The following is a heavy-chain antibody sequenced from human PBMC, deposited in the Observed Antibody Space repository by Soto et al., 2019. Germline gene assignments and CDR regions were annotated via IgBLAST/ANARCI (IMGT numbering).Heavy chain of an antibody. J-gene: IGHJ6*02. V-gene: IGHV3-7*01. CDR1: GFSLSTAW. Sequence: EVQLVESGGGLVQPGGSLRLSCTASGFSLSTAWMTWVRQAPGKGLEWVASIMQDGSDKYYVDSVKGRFTISRDNAKNSLYLQMTSLRAEDTAAYYCAPKRLYFYGLDVWGQGTTFTVSS. CDR2: IMQDGSDK. CDR3: APKRLYFYGLDV.